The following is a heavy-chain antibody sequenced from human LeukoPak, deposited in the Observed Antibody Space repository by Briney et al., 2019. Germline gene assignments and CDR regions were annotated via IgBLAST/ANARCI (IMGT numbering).Heavy chain of an antibody. V-gene: IGHV1-46*03. Sequence: ASVKVSCKASGYTFTSYYMHWVRQAPGQGLEWMGIINPSGGSTSYAQKFQGRVTMTRDTSTSIVYMELSSLRSEDTAVYYCARDFWSGYYAYWGQGTLVTVSS. CDR2: INPSGGST. D-gene: IGHD3-3*01. CDR1: GYTFTSYY. J-gene: IGHJ4*02. CDR3: ARDFWSGYYAY.